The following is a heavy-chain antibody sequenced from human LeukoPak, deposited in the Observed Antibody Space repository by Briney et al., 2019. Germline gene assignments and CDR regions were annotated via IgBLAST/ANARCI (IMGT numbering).Heavy chain of an antibody. D-gene: IGHD3-16*01. CDR1: GYTFSNHG. Sequence: ASVKVSCKASGYTFSNHGITWVRQAPGQGLEWMGWISAFNANTHYAQNFQGRVTMTTDAFTSTAYMEVRGLISDDTAVYYCARIVGSNHLYWYFDYWGQGALVTVSS. V-gene: IGHV1-18*01. J-gene: IGHJ4*02. CDR2: ISAFNANT. CDR3: ARIVGSNHLYWYFDY.